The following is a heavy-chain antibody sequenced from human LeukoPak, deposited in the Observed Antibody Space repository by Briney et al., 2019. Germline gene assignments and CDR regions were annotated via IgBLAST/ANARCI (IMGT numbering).Heavy chain of an antibody. CDR2: ISPKSGVT. D-gene: IGHD3-22*01. V-gene: IGHV1-2*02. Sequence: ASVKVSCKASGYTFNDYYIHWVRQGPRQGLEWMGWISPKSGVTNYEQKFQGRVTMARDTSLSTAYMELSRLRSDDTAVYFCARALGSYYDTSVYQAYWGQGTLVTVTS. CDR3: ARALGSYYDTSVYQAY. J-gene: IGHJ4*02. CDR1: GYTFNDYY.